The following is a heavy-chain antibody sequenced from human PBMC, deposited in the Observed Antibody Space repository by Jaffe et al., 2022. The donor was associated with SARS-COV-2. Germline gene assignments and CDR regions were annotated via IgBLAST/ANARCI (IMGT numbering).Heavy chain of an antibody. CDR1: GFTFSNYW. Sequence: EVQLVESGGGLVQPGGSLTLSCAASGFTFSNYWMSWVRQAPGKALEWVANIGTDGSKKYYVDSVEGRFTVSRDDAKNSLDLQMNSLRVDDTAVYYCARWSGSWSYWGQGTLVTVSS. D-gene: IGHD6-13*01. CDR3: ARWSGSWSY. CDR2: IGTDGSKK. V-gene: IGHV3-7*01. J-gene: IGHJ4*02.